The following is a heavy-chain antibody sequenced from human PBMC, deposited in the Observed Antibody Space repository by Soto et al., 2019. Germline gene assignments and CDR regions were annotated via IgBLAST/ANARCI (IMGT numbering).Heavy chain of an antibody. Sequence: ASVKVSCAASRFTFSSYAMCWVRQAPGKGLEWVSSISVSGGSTYYADSVKGRFTISRDNSKNTLYLQMNSLRAEDTAVYYCAKDGYSITRNKPLDYWGQGTLVTVSS. D-gene: IGHD2-2*01. CDR2: ISVSGGST. CDR3: AKDGYSITRNKPLDY. V-gene: IGHV3-23*01. CDR1: RFTFSSYA. J-gene: IGHJ4*02.